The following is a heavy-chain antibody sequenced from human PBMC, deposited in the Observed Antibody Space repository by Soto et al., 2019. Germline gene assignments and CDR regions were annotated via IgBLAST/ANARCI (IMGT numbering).Heavy chain of an antibody. D-gene: IGHD5-12*01. Sequence: TDTLSLTCTVSGGSIRSYYWSWIRQPPGKGLEWIGYIYYSGSTNYNPSLKSRVTISVDTSKNQFSLKLSSVTASDTAVYYCARVAGRDGYNLDSWGLGVLVPVSS. V-gene: IGHV4-59*07. CDR1: GGSIRSYY. CDR2: IYYSGST. CDR3: ARVAGRDGYNLDS. J-gene: IGHJ4*02.